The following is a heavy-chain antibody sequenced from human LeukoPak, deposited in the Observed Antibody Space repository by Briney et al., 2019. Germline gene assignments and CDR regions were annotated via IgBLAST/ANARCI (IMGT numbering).Heavy chain of an antibody. Sequence: EASVKVSCKASGYTFTSYGISWVRQAPGQGLEWMGWISAYNGNTNYAQKLQGRVTMTTDTSTSTAYMELRSLRSDDTAVYYCARDVYDIVVVVAGQLSDYWGQGTLVTVSS. J-gene: IGHJ4*02. D-gene: IGHD2-15*01. CDR3: ARDVYDIVVVVAGQLSDY. CDR1: GYTFTSYG. V-gene: IGHV1-18*01. CDR2: ISAYNGNT.